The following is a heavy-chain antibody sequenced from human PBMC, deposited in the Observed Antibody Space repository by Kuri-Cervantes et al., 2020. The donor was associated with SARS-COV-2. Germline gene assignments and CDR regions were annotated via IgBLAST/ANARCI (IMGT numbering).Heavy chain of an antibody. V-gene: IGHV5-10-1*01. J-gene: IGHJ6*02. D-gene: IGHD6-6*01. CDR2: IDPSDSYT. CDR3: ARGVAARPNYYYYGMDV. Sequence: GGSLRLSCKGSGSSFTSHWISWVRQMPGKGLEWMGRIDPSDSYTNYSPSFQGHVTISADKSISTAYLQWSSLKASDTAMYYCARGVAARPNYYYYGMDVWGQGTTVTVSS. CDR1: GSSFTSHW.